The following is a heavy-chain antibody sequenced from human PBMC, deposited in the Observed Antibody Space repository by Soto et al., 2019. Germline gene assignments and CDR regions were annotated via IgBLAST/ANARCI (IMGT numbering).Heavy chain of an antibody. CDR3: ARDVGSSWAPFQH. J-gene: IGHJ1*01. V-gene: IGHV1-18*01. CDR2: ISAYNANT. Sequence: ASVKVSCKASGYTFTTYGITWVRQAPGQGLEWMGWISAYNANTNYAQKFQGRVTMTTDTSTSTAYMELRSLRSDDTAMYYCARDVGSSWAPFQHWGQGTLVTSPQ. CDR1: GYTFTTYG. D-gene: IGHD6-13*01.